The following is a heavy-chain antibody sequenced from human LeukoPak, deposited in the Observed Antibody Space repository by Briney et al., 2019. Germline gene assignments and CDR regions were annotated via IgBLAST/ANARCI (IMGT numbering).Heavy chain of an antibody. V-gene: IGHV3-30*02. J-gene: IGHJ6*03. Sequence: PGGSLRLSCAASGFTFSSYAMHWVRQAPGKGLEWVAFIRYDGSNKYYADSVKGRFTISRDNSKNTLYLQMNSLRAEDTAVYYCAKDRSRWNYYYYYYMDVWGKGTTVTISS. CDR1: GFTFSSYA. CDR3: AKDRSRWNYYYYYYMDV. CDR2: IRYDGSNK. D-gene: IGHD3-3*01.